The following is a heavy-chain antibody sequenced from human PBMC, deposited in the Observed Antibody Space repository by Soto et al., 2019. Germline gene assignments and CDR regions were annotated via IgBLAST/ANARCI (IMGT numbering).Heavy chain of an antibody. CDR3: AKSPGMYYYDSSGYYHYDY. D-gene: IGHD3-22*01. Sequence: EVQLLESGGGLAQPGGSLSLSCAASGFTFSSYAMSWFRQAQGRGLEWVSPIRGSGVSTYYADSVKGRFTISKDNSKNTLYLQMNSLRAEDTAVYYCAKSPGMYYYDSSGYYHYDYWGQGTLVTVSS. CDR2: IRGSGVST. V-gene: IGHV3-23*01. J-gene: IGHJ4*02. CDR1: GFTFSSYA.